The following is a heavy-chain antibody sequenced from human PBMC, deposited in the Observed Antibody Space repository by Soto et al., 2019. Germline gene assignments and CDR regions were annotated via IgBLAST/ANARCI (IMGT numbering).Heavy chain of an antibody. Sequence: QVQLVESGGGVVQPGRSLRLSCAASGFTFSSYAMHWVRQAPGKGLEWVAVISYDGSNKYYADSVKGRFTISRDNSKNTLYLQMNSLGAEDTAVYYCASEGGQAARGGMDVWGQGTTVTVSS. CDR1: GFTFSSYA. CDR2: ISYDGSNK. D-gene: IGHD6-6*01. V-gene: IGHV3-30-3*01. J-gene: IGHJ6*02. CDR3: ASEGGQAARGGMDV.